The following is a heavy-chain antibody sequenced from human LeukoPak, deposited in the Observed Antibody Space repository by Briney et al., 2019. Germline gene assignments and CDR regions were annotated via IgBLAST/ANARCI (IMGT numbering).Heavy chain of an antibody. V-gene: IGHV3-33*06. CDR1: GFTFSSYG. CDR3: AKDSPELELTPPFDY. CDR2: IWYDGSNK. J-gene: IGHJ4*02. D-gene: IGHD1-7*01. Sequence: GGSLRLSCAASGFTFSSYGMHWVRQAPGKGLEWVAVIWYDGSNKYYADSVKGRFTISRDNSKNTLYLQMNSLRAEDTAVYYCAKDSPELELTPPFDYWGQGTLVTV.